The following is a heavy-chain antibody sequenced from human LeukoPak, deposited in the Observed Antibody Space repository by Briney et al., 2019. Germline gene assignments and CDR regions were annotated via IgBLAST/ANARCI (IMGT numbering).Heavy chain of an antibody. CDR3: ARGPIVVVVAATANWFDP. Sequence: SETLSLTCAVYGGSFRGYYWSWIRQPPGKGLEWFGEINHSGSTNYNPSLKGRVTISVDTSKNQFSLKLSSVTAADTAVYYCARGPIVVVVAATANWFDPWGQGTLVTVSS. CDR2: INHSGST. D-gene: IGHD2-15*01. J-gene: IGHJ5*02. CDR1: GGSFRGYY. V-gene: IGHV4-34*01.